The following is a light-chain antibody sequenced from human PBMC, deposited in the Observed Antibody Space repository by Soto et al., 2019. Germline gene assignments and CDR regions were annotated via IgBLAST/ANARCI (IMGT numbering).Light chain of an antibody. V-gene: IGKV1-5*01. CDR2: DVS. CDR3: QQYNGYSRT. J-gene: IGKJ2*01. CDR1: QIIGDS. Sequence: DIKMTQSPSTLCASVGDRVTITCRASQIIGDSLAWYQQKPGKAPYLLISDVSSLERGGPSRFSGSGSGTEFTLTSSSMQPDDFATFYCQQYNGYSRTFGQGTNVEIK.